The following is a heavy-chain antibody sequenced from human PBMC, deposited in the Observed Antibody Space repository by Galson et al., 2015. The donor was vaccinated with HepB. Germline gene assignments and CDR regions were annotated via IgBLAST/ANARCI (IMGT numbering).Heavy chain of an antibody. CDR1: GFTFSSHG. CDR3: VKCSSSWSDFQH. CDR2: IRYDGSNK. V-gene: IGHV3-30*02. J-gene: IGHJ1*01. D-gene: IGHD6-13*01. Sequence: SLRLSCAASGFTFSSHGMHWVRQAPGKGLEWVPFIRYDGSNKYYRDSVKGRFTISRDNPQNTLYLQMNSLRAEDSAVYYCVKCSSSWSDFQHWGQGTLVTVSS.